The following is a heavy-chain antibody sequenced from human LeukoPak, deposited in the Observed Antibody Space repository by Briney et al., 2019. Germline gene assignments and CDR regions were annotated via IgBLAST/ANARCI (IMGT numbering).Heavy chain of an antibody. Sequence: GGSLRLSCAASGFTFSSYEMNWVRQAPGKGLEWVSYISSSGSTIYYADSVKGRFTISRDNSKNTLYLQMNSLRAEDTAVYYCAKTNYGGAIDYWGQGTLVTVSS. D-gene: IGHD3-16*01. CDR1: GFTFSSYE. CDR2: ISSSGSTI. CDR3: AKTNYGGAIDY. J-gene: IGHJ4*02. V-gene: IGHV3-48*03.